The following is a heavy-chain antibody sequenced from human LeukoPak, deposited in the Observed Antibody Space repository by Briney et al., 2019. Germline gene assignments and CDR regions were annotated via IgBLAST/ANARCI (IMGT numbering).Heavy chain of an antibody. Sequence: ASVKVSRKSSGYTFTCDYMHWLRQAPGQGMEWIGIINPSCGRPSYAQRFQGRVTMTSDTSTSTVYMELSSRSSEVTAVYYCARITRYCYDSSGFYPPPEGTGICGQGGTVTVSS. CDR3: ARITRYCYDSSGFYPPPEGTGI. J-gene: IGHJ6*02. CDR1: GYTFTCDY. CDR2: INPSCGRP. D-gene: IGHD3-22*01. V-gene: IGHV1-46*01.